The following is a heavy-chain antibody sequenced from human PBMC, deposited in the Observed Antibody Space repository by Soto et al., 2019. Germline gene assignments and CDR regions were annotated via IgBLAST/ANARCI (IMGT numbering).Heavy chain of an antibody. CDR1: GFSINNYV. V-gene: IGHV3-23*01. J-gene: IGHJ5*02. D-gene: IGHD3-10*01. Sequence: LRLSCAASGFSINNYVMVWVRQAPGKGLESVAFIAAGGGDTYYADSVKGRFTISADNSENTLYLQMNSLRVEDTAAYYCAKKVYGNGWFWGSWVQGTQVTVSA. CDR2: IAAGGGDT. CDR3: AKKVYGNGWFWGS.